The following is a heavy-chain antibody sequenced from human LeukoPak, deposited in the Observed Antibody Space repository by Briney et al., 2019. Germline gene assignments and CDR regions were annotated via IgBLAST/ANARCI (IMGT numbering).Heavy chain of an antibody. CDR2: ISSSSSYI. Sequence: PGGSLRLSCAVSGFTFSSYSMTWVRQAPGKGLEWVSSISSSSSYIYYADSVKGRSTISRDNAKNSLYLQMNSLRAEDTAVYYCARDDQTTVVTPDYWGQGTLVTVSS. J-gene: IGHJ4*02. CDR1: GFTFSSYS. CDR3: ARDDQTTVVTPDY. V-gene: IGHV3-21*01. D-gene: IGHD4-23*01.